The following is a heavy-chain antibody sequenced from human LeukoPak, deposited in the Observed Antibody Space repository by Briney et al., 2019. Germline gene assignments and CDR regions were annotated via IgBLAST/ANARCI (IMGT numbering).Heavy chain of an antibody. J-gene: IGHJ4*02. V-gene: IGHV3-53*01. CDR2: LYNAGST. D-gene: IGHD4/OR15-4a*01. CDR3: AKESGALGAPLYDY. Sequence: GGSLRLSCVASGFTVSNKYMSWVRQAPGKRLEWVSVLYNAGSTYYADSVKGRFTISRDNSKNTLYVQMNSLRDEDTAVYYCAKESGALGAPLYDYWGQGTLVTGSS. CDR1: GFTVSNKY.